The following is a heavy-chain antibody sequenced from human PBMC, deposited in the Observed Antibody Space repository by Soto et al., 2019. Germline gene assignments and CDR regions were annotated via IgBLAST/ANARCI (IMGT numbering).Heavy chain of an antibody. CDR1: GGSISVRRYY. V-gene: IGHV4-61*01. CDR2: ISYSGST. J-gene: IGHJ5*02. D-gene: IGHD2-15*01. Sequence: SETLSLTCTVSGGSISVRRYYWTWIRQPPGKGLEWIGYISYSGSTNYSPSLKSRVTISVDTSKNQFSLKLFSVTAADRAVYYCARSHCSDDVRCNWFDPWGQGTLVTVSS. CDR3: ARSHCSDDVRCNWFDP.